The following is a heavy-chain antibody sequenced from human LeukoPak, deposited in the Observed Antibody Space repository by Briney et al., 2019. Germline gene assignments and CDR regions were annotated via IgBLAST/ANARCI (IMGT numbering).Heavy chain of an antibody. Sequence: ASVKVSCKASGYTFTSYGISWVRQAPGQGLEWMGWISAYNGNTNYAQKLQGRVTMTTDTSTSTAYMELRSLRSDDTAVYYCARVREYYDSSGYYYWYGYWGQRTLVTVSS. CDR3: ARVREYYDSSGYYYWYGY. CDR2: ISAYNGNT. J-gene: IGHJ4*02. D-gene: IGHD3-22*01. CDR1: GYTFTSYG. V-gene: IGHV1-18*01.